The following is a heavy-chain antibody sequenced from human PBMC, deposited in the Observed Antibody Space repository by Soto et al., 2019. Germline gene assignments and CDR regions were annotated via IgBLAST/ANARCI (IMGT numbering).Heavy chain of an antibody. CDR2: ISGSGGST. J-gene: IGHJ6*02. CDR3: ASDNPYCTNGVCYYYYGMDV. D-gene: IGHD2-8*01. V-gene: IGHV3-23*01. CDR1: GFTFSSYA. Sequence: GGSLRLSCAASGFTFSSYAMSWVRQAPGKGLEWVSAISGSGGSTYYADSVKGRFTISRDNSKNTLYLQMNSLRAEDTAVYYCASDNPYCTNGVCYYYYGMDVWGQGTTVTVSS.